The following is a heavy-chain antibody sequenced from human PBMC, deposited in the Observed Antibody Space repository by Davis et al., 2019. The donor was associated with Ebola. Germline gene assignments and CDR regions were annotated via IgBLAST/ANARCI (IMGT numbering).Heavy chain of an antibody. Sequence: GESLMISCAASGFTFSSYSMNWVRQAPGKGLEWVSSISSSSSYIYYADSVKSRFTISRDNAKNSLYLQMNSLRAEDTAVYYCARDLMIVVVITEGAFDIWGQGTMVTVSS. CDR3: ARDLMIVVVITEGAFDI. J-gene: IGHJ3*02. V-gene: IGHV3-21*01. CDR1: GFTFSSYS. D-gene: IGHD3-22*01. CDR2: ISSSSSYI.